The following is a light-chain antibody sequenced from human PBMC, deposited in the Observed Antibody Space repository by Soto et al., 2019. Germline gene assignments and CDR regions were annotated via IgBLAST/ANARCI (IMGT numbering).Light chain of an antibody. Sequence: EIVVTQSPCTLSVSPGERASLSCRASQSVTSTYLAWYQQKPGQAPRLLIYGASSRATGIPDRFSGSGSGTDFTLTISRLEPEDFAVYYCQQYGTSPPTFGQGTRLEIK. CDR3: QQYGTSPPT. V-gene: IGKV3-20*01. J-gene: IGKJ5*01. CDR1: QSVTSTY. CDR2: GAS.